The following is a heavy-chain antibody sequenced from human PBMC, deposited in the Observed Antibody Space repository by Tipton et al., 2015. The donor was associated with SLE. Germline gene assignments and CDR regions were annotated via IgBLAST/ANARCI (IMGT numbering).Heavy chain of an antibody. CDR3: ATLTGTGYYFDY. CDR2: MYSGGDT. CDR1: DFRVSVHY. D-gene: IGHD1-7*01. J-gene: IGHJ4*02. V-gene: IGHV3-53*04. Sequence: GSLRLSCAASDFRVSVHYMSWVRQAPGKGLEWVALMYSGGDTDYADSVQGRFTISRHSSKNTLYLQMNSLRAEDTAVYYCATLTGTGYYFDYWGQGTLVTVSS.